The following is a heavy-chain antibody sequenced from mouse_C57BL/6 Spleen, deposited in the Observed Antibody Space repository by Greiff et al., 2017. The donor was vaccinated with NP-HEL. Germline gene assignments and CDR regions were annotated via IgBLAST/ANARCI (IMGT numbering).Heavy chain of an antibody. CDR3: ARYGPYYFDY. CDR2: IYPRDGGT. V-gene: IGHV1-78*01. D-gene: IGHD1-1*01. Sequence: VQLQESDAELVKPGASVKISCKVSGYTFTDHTVHWMKQRPEQGLEWIGYIYPRDGGTKYNEKFKGKATLTADKTSSTAYMKLNSLTSEDSAVYFCARYGPYYFDYWGQGTTLTVSS. J-gene: IGHJ2*01. CDR1: GYTFTDHT.